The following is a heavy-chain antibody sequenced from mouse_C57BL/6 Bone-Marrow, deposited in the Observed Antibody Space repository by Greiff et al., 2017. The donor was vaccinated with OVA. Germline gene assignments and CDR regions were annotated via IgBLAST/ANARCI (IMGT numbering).Heavy chain of an antibody. Sequence: VKVVESGPGLVQPSQSLSITCTVSGFSLTSYGVHWVRQSPGKGLEWLVVIWSGGSTDYNAAFISRLSISKDNSKSQVFFKMNSLQADDTAIYYCASYGYYYAMDYWGQGTSVTVSS. CDR3: ASYGYYYAMDY. CDR2: IWSGGST. J-gene: IGHJ4*01. V-gene: IGHV2-2*01. D-gene: IGHD2-2*01. CDR1: GFSLTSYG.